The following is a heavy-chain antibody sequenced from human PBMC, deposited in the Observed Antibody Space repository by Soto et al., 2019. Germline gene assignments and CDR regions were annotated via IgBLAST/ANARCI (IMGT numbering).Heavy chain of an antibody. D-gene: IGHD2-15*01. CDR2: IWLDGNNK. V-gene: IGHV3-30*02. CDR1: GFTFSSYG. J-gene: IGHJ4*02. Sequence: PGGSLRLSCAASGFTFSSYGMHWVRQAPGKGLEWVAFIWLDGNNKFYRESVKGRFTISKDKSMKTVYLQMNSLRVEDAAVYYCTKDRVPDGIYSFDYWGQGALVTVSS. CDR3: TKDRVPDGIYSFDY.